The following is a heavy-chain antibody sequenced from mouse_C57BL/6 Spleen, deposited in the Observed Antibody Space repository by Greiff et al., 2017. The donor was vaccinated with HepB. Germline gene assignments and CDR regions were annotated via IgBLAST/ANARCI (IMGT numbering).Heavy chain of an antibody. CDR3: ARDEDDYDGY. J-gene: IGHJ2*01. CDR1: GFTFSSYA. Sequence: DVHLVESGGGLVKPGGFLKLSCAASGFTFSSYAMSWVRQTPEKRLEWVATISDGGSYTYYPDNVKGRFTISRDNAKNNLYLHMSHLKSEDTAMYYCARDEDDYDGYWGQGTTLTVSS. CDR2: ISDGGSYT. D-gene: IGHD2-4*01. V-gene: IGHV5-4*01.